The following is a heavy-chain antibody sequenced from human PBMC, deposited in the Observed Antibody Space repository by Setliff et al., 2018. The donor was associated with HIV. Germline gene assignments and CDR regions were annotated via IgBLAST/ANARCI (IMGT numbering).Heavy chain of an antibody. CDR3: ITESYSRSWYY. CDR1: GFTFNSYW. CDR2: INSDGSTT. Sequence: PGGSLRLSCAASGFTFNSYWMRWVRQVPGKGLVWVSFINSDGSTTGYADSVKGRFTTSRDNARNLLYLQMNSLRAEDTAVYYCITESYSRSWYYWGQGTLVTVSS. V-gene: IGHV3-74*01. J-gene: IGHJ4*02. D-gene: IGHD6-13*01.